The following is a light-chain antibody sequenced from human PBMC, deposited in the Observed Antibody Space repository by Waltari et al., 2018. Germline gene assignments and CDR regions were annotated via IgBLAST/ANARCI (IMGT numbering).Light chain of an antibody. CDR3: QHYYSSPLT. Sequence: DIVMTQSPDSLAVSLGERATINCKSIQRVLNSSNNKNYLAWYQRKPGQPPKLLIYWASTRESGVPDRFSGSGSGTDFTLTISRLQAEDVAVYYCQHYYSSPLTFGGGTKVEIK. CDR2: WAS. V-gene: IGKV4-1*01. J-gene: IGKJ4*01. CDR1: QRVLNSSNNKNY.